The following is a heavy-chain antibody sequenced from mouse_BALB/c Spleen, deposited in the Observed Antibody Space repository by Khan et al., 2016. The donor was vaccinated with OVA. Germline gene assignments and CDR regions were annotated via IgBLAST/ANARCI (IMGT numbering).Heavy chain of an antibody. Sequence: EVELVESGPGLVKPSQSLSLTCTVTGYSITSGYAWNWIRQFPGNKLEWMGYISYSGGTSYNPSLKSRISITRDTSKTQFFLQLNSVTTEDTATYYCARGNYYGYYFDYWGQGTTLTVSS. CDR1: GYSITSGYA. CDR2: ISYSGGT. V-gene: IGHV3-2*02. J-gene: IGHJ2*01. D-gene: IGHD1-1*01. CDR3: ARGNYYGYYFDY.